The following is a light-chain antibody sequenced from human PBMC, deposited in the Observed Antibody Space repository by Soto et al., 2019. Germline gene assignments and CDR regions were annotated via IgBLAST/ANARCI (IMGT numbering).Light chain of an antibody. CDR3: VLYMGSGIWV. CDR2: STN. CDR1: SGSVSTCYY. J-gene: IGLJ3*02. V-gene: IGLV8-61*01. Sequence: QTVVTQEPSFSVSPGRTVTLTCGLSSGSVSTCYYPSWYQQTPGQAPRTLIYSTNTRPSGVPDRFSGSILGNKAALTITGAQADDESDYYCVLYMGSGIWVFGGGTKLTVL.